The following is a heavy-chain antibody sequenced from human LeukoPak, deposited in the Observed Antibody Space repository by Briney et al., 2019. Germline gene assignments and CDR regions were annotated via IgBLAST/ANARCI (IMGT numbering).Heavy chain of an antibody. CDR2: IYTGGST. CDR3: TRDRSNSGTRDAFDI. V-gene: IGHV3-53*01. Sequence: PGGSLRLSCAASGFAVSGRYMSWVRQAPGIGLEWVSVIYTGGSTYYGDSVKGRFTISRDISQNTVYLQMNSQRAEDTAVYYCTRDRSNSGTRDAFDIWGQGTMVSVSS. CDR1: GFAVSGRY. J-gene: IGHJ3*02. D-gene: IGHD1-26*01.